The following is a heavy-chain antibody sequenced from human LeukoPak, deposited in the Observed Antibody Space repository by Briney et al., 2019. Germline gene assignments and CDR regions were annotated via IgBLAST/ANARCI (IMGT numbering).Heavy chain of an antibody. CDR2: INHSGST. J-gene: IGHJ4*02. V-gene: IGHV4-34*01. D-gene: IGHD1-26*01. Sequence: PSETLSLTCAVYGGSFSGYYWSWIRQPPGKGLEWIGEINHSGSTNYNPPLKSRVTISVDTSKNQFSLKLSSVTAADTAVYYCARDPAWDSYWGQGTLVTVSS. CDR3: ARDPAWDSY. CDR1: GGSFSGYY.